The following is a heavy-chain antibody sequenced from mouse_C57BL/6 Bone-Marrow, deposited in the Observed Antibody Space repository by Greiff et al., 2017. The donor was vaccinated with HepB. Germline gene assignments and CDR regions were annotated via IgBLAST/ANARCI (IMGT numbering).Heavy chain of an antibody. D-gene: IGHD2-2*01. CDR1: GYTFTDHT. Sequence: QVQLQQSDAELVKPGASVKISCKASGYTFTDHTIHWMKQRPEQGLEWIGYIYPRDGSTKYNEKFKGKATLTADKSSSTAYMQLNSLTSEDSAVYFCARKVPYGYDEDYAMDYWGQGTSVTVSS. CDR2: IYPRDGST. CDR3: ARKVPYGYDEDYAMDY. J-gene: IGHJ4*01. V-gene: IGHV1-78*01.